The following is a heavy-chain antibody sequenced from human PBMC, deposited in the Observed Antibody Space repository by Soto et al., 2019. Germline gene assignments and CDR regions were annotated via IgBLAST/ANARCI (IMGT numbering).Heavy chain of an antibody. Sequence: QITLKESGPTLVRPTQTLTLTCTVSGFSLSTDAVGVAWIRQPPGKALEWLALIYWNDEARYKSSLNNRLTITKDPSKSQVVLTMTDMAPLDTATYFCAHRIAVTGRTLDYWGQGILVTVSS. J-gene: IGHJ4*02. CDR1: GFSLSTDAVG. CDR3: AHRIAVTGRTLDY. CDR2: IYWNDEA. D-gene: IGHD1-20*01. V-gene: IGHV2-5*01.